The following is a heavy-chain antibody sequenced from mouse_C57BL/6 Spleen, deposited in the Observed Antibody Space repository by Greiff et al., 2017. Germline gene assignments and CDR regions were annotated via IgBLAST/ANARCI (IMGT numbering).Heavy chain of an antibody. V-gene: IGHV1-54*01. CDR2: INPGSGGT. D-gene: IGHD2-3*01. CDR1: GYAFTNYL. CDR3: ARWDDGYSGWFAY. J-gene: IGHJ3*01. Sequence: VQLQQSGAELVRPGTSVKVSCKASGYAFTNYLIDWVKQRPGQGLEWIGVINPGSGGTNYNEKFKGKATLTADKSSSTAYMQLSSLTSEDSAVYFCARWDDGYSGWFAYWGQGTMVTVSA.